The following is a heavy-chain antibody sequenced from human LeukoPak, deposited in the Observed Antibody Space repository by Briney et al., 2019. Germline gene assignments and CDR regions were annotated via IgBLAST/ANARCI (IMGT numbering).Heavy chain of an antibody. Sequence: GGSLRLSCAASGFTVNNNYVNWVRQAPGKGLEWVSIIYGGGDTSYADSVKGRFTISRDNSKNSVYLQMNSLRAEDTAVYYCAKESGYYHYWGQGTLVTVSS. J-gene: IGHJ4*02. CDR3: AKESGYYHY. CDR1: GFTVNNNY. D-gene: IGHD3-22*01. V-gene: IGHV3-53*01. CDR2: IYGGGDT.